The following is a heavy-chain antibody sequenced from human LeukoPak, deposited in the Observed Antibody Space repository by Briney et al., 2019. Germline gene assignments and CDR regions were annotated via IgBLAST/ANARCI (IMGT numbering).Heavy chain of an antibody. Sequence: SETLPLTRNVSGASMSSNYWSWIRQPPGKGLEWIGYIYHSGNTNYSPSLESRVTMSVDESKNQFSLRVHFVSAADTAVYYCASTRRAAVAGRFDSWGQGTLVTVSS. V-gene: IGHV4-4*09. J-gene: IGHJ4*02. D-gene: IGHD6-19*01. CDR1: GASMSSNY. CDR3: ASTRRAAVAGRFDS. CDR2: IYHSGNT.